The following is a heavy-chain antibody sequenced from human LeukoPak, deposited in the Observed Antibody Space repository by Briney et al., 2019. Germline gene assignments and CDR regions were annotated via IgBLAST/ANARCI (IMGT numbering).Heavy chain of an antibody. CDR2: INHSGST. CDR1: GGSFSGYY. CDR3: AGGRGSSSHYYYYYMDV. D-gene: IGHD6-6*01. V-gene: IGHV4-34*01. J-gene: IGHJ6*03. Sequence: PSETLSLTCAVYGGSFSGYYWSWIRQPPGKGLEWIGEINHSGSTNYNPSLKSRVTISVDTSKNQFSLKLSSVTAADTAVYYCAGGRGSSSHYYYYYMDVWGKGTTVTVSS.